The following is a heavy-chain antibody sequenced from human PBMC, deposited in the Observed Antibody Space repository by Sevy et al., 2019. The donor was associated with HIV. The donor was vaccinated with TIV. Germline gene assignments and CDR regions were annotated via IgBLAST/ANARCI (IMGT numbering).Heavy chain of an antibody. CDR1: GFTFGSYA. CDR2: IRGGGGGT. J-gene: IGHJ4*02. CDR3: AKGSDYGDFSYFDQ. Sequence: GESLKISCAASGFTFGSYAMSWVRQAPGKGLEWVSPIRGGGGGTYYADSVKGRFTISRDNSKNTLFLQMNSLRAEDTAVYYCAKGSDYGDFSYFDQWGQGTLVTVSS. D-gene: IGHD4-17*01. V-gene: IGHV3-23*01.